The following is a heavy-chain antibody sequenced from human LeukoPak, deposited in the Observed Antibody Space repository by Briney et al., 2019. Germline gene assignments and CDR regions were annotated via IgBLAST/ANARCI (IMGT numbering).Heavy chain of an antibody. D-gene: IGHD3-10*01. Sequence: GGSLGLSCAASGFSFISYEMNWVRQAPGKGLEWVSYISSSAGTIYYADSVKGRFTISRDNAKNSLYLQMNSLRAEDTAVYYCARDGKSGNFDYWGQGTLVTVSS. CDR3: ARDGKSGNFDY. J-gene: IGHJ4*02. CDR1: GFSFISYE. V-gene: IGHV3-48*03. CDR2: ISSSAGTI.